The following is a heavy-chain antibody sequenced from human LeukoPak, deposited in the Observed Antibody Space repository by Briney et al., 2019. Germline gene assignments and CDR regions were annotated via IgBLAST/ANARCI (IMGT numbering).Heavy chain of an antibody. CDR3: TRYYYDSRYLFDI. D-gene: IGHD3-22*01. V-gene: IGHV4-61*02. Sequence: SETLSLTCNVSGDSITSTYYWGWIRQPAGKGLEWIGRISSSGSTNYNPSLKSRVTISVDTSKNQFSLKLSSVTAADTAVYFCTRYYYDSRYLFDIWGHGTMVTVSS. J-gene: IGHJ3*02. CDR1: GDSITSTYY. CDR2: ISSSGST.